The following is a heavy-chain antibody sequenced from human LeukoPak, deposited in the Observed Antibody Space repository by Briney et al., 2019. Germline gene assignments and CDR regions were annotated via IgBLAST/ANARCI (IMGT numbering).Heavy chain of an antibody. D-gene: IGHD3-10*02. CDR1: GNYW. Sequence: PGGSLRLSCAASGNYWMHWVRQAPGMGLVWVSRLNSDGTTINYADSVKGRFTISRDNAKNTVYLQMSGLRDDDTALYFCVRGAGGPRNYVLDYWGQGALVSVSS. CDR3: VRGAGGPRNYVLDY. J-gene: IGHJ4*02. CDR2: LNSDGTTI. V-gene: IGHV3-74*01.